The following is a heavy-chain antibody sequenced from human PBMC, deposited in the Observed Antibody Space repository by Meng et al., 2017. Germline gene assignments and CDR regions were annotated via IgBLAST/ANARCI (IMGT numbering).Heavy chain of an antibody. D-gene: IGHD6-19*01. J-gene: IGHJ4*02. CDR1: GGSISISNW. CDR3: ARDRGAVAGTNFDY. CDR2: IYHSGST. V-gene: IGHV4-4*02. Sequence: QGQLQESGRGLLKPSGTLSPTCAVSGGSISISNWWSWVRQPPGKGLEWIGEIYHSGSTNYNPSLKSRVTISVDKSKNQFSLKLSSVTAADTAVYYCARDRGAVAGTNFDYWGQGTLVTVSS.